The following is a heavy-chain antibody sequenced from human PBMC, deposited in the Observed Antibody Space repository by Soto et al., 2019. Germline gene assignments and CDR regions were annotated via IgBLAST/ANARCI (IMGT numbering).Heavy chain of an antibody. CDR3: VLGWSGYSYGLFDP. D-gene: IGHD5-18*01. Sequence: SETLFLTCTVSGGSISSSSYYWGWIRQPPGKGLEWIGSIYYSGSTYYNPSLKSRVTISVDTSKNQFSLKLSSVTAADTAVYYCVLGWSGYSYGLFDPWGQGTLVTVSS. CDR1: GGSISSSSYY. V-gene: IGHV4-39*01. J-gene: IGHJ5*02. CDR2: IYYSGST.